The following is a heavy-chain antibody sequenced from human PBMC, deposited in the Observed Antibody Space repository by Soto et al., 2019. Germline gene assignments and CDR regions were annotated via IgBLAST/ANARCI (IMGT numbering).Heavy chain of an antibody. CDR1: GFTFSSYD. CDR3: ARAYYDFWSGPSGMDV. J-gene: IGHJ6*02. CDR2: IGTAGDP. V-gene: IGHV3-13*05. D-gene: IGHD3-3*01. Sequence: ESGGGLVQPGGSLRLSCAASGFTFSSYDMHWVRQATGKGLEWVSAIGTAGDPYYPGSVKGRFTISRENAKNSLYLQMNSLRAGDTAVYYCARAYYDFWSGPSGMDVWGQGTTVTVSS.